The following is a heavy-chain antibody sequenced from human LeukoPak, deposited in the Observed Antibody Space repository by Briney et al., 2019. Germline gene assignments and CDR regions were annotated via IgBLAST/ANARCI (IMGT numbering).Heavy chain of an antibody. CDR3: VTAAGLGVYYFDY. V-gene: IGHV3-21*01. CDR1: GFTFSSYS. CDR2: ISSSSSYI. J-gene: IGHJ4*02. Sequence: GSLRLSCAASGFTFSSYSMNWVRQAPGKGLEWVSSISSSSSYIYYADSVKGRFTISRDNAMNSLYLQMNSLRAEDTAVYYCVTAAGLGVYYFDYWGQGTLVTVSS. D-gene: IGHD6-13*01.